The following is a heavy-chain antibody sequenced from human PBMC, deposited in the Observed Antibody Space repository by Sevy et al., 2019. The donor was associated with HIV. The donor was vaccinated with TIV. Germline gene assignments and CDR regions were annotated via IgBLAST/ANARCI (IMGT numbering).Heavy chain of an antibody. Sequence: ASVKVSCKSSGYIFTDHDLHWVRQAPGQGLEWMGWINPANGAANFSQKFQGRVTLTRDIFTGIAYMDLTSLTSDDTAVYYCARGRALYTENYCIDTWSRGSLVTVSS. CDR2: INPANGAA. J-gene: IGHJ5*02. D-gene: IGHD3-16*02. CDR3: ARGRALYTENYCIDT. V-gene: IGHV1-18*01. CDR1: GYIFTDHD.